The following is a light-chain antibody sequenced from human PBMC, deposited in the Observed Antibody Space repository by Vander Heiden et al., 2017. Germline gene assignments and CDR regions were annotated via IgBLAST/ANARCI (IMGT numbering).Light chain of an antibody. J-gene: IGLJ1*01. CDR1: SSDVGGYNY. V-gene: IGLV2-8*01. CDR2: DGN. CDR3: SSYAGTNKKV. Sequence: QSPLTQPPSASGSPGQSVTISCTGTSSDVGGYNYVSWYQQHPGKAPKLTIYDGNKRPSGVPDRFSGSKSGNTASLTVSGLQADDEADYYCSSYAGTNKKVFGTGTTVTVL.